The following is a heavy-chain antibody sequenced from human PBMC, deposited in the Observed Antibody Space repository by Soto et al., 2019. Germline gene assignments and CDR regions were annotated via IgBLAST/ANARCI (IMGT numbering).Heavy chain of an antibody. D-gene: IGHD3-22*01. CDR2: IKQDGSEK. V-gene: IGHV3-7*03. J-gene: IGHJ5*02. Sequence: GGSLRLSCAASGFTFSSYWMSWVRQAPGKGLEWVANIKQDGSEKYYVDSVKGRFTISRDNAKNSLYLQMNSLRAEDTAVYYCARECEDGYDSSGSYPNWFDTWGQGTLVTVSS. CDR3: ARECEDGYDSSGSYPNWFDT. CDR1: GFTFSSYW.